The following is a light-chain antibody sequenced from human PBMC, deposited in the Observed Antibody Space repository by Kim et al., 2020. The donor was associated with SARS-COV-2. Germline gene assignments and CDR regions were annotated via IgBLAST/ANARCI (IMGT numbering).Light chain of an antibody. CDR3: QQYNNWPPST. CDR2: CAS. V-gene: IGKV3-15*01. CDR1: QSVSSN. J-gene: IGKJ2*02. Sequence: VSPGERATLSCRASQSVSSNLAWYQQKPGQAPRLLIYCASTRATGIPARFSGSGSGTEFTLTISSLQSEDFAVYYCQQYNNWPPSTFGQGTKLEIK.